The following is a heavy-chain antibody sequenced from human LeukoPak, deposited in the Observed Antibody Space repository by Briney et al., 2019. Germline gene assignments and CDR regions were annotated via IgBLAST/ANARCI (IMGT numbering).Heavy chain of an antibody. D-gene: IGHD6-13*01. CDR1: GFTFDDYA. CDR2: ISGDGGST. Sequence: GGSLRLSCAASGFTFDDYAMHWVRQAPGKGLEWVSLISGDGGSTYYADSVKGRFTISRDNSKNSLYLQMNSLRTEDTALYYCAKDPRKRAAAGTLDYWGQGTLVTVSS. J-gene: IGHJ4*02. V-gene: IGHV3-43*02. CDR3: AKDPRKRAAAGTLDY.